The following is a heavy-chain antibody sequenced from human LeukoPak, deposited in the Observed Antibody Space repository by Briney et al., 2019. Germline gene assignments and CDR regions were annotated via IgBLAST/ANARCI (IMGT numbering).Heavy chain of an antibody. CDR1: GYSISSGYF. CDR3: ARDVYYYDSSHSRAFDI. D-gene: IGHD3-22*01. J-gene: IGHJ3*02. V-gene: IGHV4-38-2*02. CDR2: INHSGST. Sequence: SETLSLTCTVSGYSISSGYFWGWIRQPPGKGLEWIGEINHSGSTNYNPSLKSRVTISVDTSKNHFSLKLSSVTAADTAVYYCARDVYYYDSSHSRAFDIWGQGTMVTVSS.